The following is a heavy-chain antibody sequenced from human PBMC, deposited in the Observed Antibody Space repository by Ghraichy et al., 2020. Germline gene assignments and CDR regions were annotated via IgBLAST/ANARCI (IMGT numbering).Heavy chain of an antibody. J-gene: IGHJ5*02. CDR2: IKQDGSEK. CDR3: ARGNGATNS. CDR1: GFTFSGYW. V-gene: IGHV3-7*03. Sequence: GGSLRLSCAASGFTFSGYWMSWVRQAPGKGLEWVASIKQDGSEKYYVDSVKGRFTISRDNAKNSLYLQMNSLRAEDTAVYYCARGNGATNSWGQGTLVTVSS. D-gene: IGHD1-26*01.